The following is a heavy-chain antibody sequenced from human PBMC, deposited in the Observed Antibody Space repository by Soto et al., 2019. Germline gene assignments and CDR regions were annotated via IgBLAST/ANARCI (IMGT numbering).Heavy chain of an antibody. Sequence: VQLVESGGGLVQPGGSLRLSCAASGFTFSSYGMHWVRQAPGKGLEWVAVISYDGSNKYYADSVKGRFTISRDNSKNTLYLQMNSLRAEDTAVYYCAKRGLLESGDYWYFDLWGRGTLVTVSS. CDR2: ISYDGSNK. J-gene: IGHJ2*01. CDR1: GFTFSSYG. V-gene: IGHV3-30*18. CDR3: AKRGLLESGDYWYFDL. D-gene: IGHD3-3*01.